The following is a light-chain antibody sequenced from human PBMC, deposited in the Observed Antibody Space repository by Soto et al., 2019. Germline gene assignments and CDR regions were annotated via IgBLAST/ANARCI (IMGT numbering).Light chain of an antibody. CDR3: TSHTDSRPVV. J-gene: IGLJ2*01. CDR2: AVT. CDR1: SDDIGYNNY. V-gene: IGLV2-14*03. Sequence: HSAPTQPASVSGSPGQSITISCTGTSDDIGYNNYVSWYQQHPGKAPTLIIYAVTYRPSGVSSRFSGSKSGDTASLTISGLQADDEADYYCTSHTDSRPVVFGGGTKLTVL.